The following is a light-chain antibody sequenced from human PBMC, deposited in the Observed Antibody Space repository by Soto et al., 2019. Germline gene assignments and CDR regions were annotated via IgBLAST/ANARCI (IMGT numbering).Light chain of an antibody. CDR1: QSVSSN. CDR3: QQRSNWPSIT. J-gene: IGKJ5*01. CDR2: GAS. V-gene: IGKV3-11*01. Sequence: EIVMTQSPATLSLSPGERATLSCRASQSVSSNLAWYQQKPGQAPRLLIYGASNRATGIPVRFSGSGSGTDFILTISSLEPEDSAVYYCQQRSNWPSITFGQGTRLEI.